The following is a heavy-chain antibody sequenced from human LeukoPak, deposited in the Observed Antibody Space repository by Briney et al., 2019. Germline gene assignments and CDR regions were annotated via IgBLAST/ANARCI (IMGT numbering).Heavy chain of an antibody. V-gene: IGHV1-69*01. J-gene: IGHJ4*02. CDR3: ARGAFDYGDYGEFDY. Sequence: SVKVSCKASGGTFSSYAISWVRQASGQGLEWMGGIIPIFGTANYAQKFQGRVTITADESTSTAYMELSSLRSEDTAVYYCARGAFDYGDYGEFDYWGQGTLVTVSS. CDR1: GGTFSSYA. CDR2: IIPIFGTA. D-gene: IGHD4-17*01.